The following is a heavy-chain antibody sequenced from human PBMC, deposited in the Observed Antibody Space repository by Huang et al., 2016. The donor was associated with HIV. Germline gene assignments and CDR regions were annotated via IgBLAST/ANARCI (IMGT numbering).Heavy chain of an antibody. J-gene: IGHJ5*02. CDR3: ARHDGARPGWVDN. CDR2: SYPGDSDT. V-gene: IGHV5-51*01. CDR1: GDMFTKYW. Sequence: EVQLVQSGAEVKKPGESLKISCKGSGDMFTKYWIGWGRQMPGNGWEWMGISYPGDSDTRDSPSFQGQVTISADKSSTTAYLQWSSLKASDTAIYYCARHDGARPGWVDNWGQGTLVTVSS. D-gene: IGHD4-17*01.